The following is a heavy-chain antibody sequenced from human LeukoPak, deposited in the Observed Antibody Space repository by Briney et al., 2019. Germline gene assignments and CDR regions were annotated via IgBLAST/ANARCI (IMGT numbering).Heavy chain of an antibody. CDR2: MYISGST. D-gene: IGHD6-19*01. CDR1: GASISSYY. J-gene: IGHJ4*02. Sequence: SETLSLTCTVSGASISSYYWSWIRQPAGKGLEWIGRMYISGSTNYNPSFKSRVTMSVDTSKNQFSLKLSSVTAADTAVYYCARDTCSGWYYFDYWGQGTLVTVSS. CDR3: ARDTCSGWYYFDY. V-gene: IGHV4-4*07.